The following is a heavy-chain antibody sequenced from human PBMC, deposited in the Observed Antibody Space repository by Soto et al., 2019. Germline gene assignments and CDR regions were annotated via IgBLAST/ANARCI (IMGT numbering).Heavy chain of an antibody. CDR3: ARGDYYDSSGYYSISVDY. CDR2: IIPIFGTA. Sequence: SVKVSCKASGGTFSSYAISWVRQAPGQGLEWMGGIIPIFGTANYAQKFQGRVTITADESTSTAYMELSSLRSEDTAVYYCARGDYYDSSGYYSISVDYWGQGTLVTVSS. D-gene: IGHD3-22*01. J-gene: IGHJ4*02. CDR1: GGTFSSYA. V-gene: IGHV1-69*13.